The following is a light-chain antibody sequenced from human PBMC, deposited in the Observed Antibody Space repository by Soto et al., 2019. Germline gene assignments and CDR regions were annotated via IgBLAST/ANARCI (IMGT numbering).Light chain of an antibody. J-gene: IGLJ1*01. Sequence: QSVLTQPASVSGSPGQSITISCTGTSSDVGRYDYVSWYQLHPGKAPKPMVFEVSNRPSGVSYRFSGSKSGNTASLTISGLQADDEADYFCSSYSISTAYLFGTGTKVTVL. CDR3: SSYSISTAYL. CDR1: SSDVGRYDY. V-gene: IGLV2-14*01. CDR2: EVS.